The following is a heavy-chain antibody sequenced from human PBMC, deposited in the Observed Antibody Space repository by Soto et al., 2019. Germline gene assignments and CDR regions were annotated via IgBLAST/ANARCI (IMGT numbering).Heavy chain of an antibody. V-gene: IGHV3-7*03. J-gene: IGHJ6*02. CDR3: ARDHLILPAHDFFYGSDV. D-gene: IGHD2-21*02. CDR1: GFTFSMYS. CDR2: IPQEGVDG. Sequence: GESLKISCEVSGFTFSMYSMSWVRQSPGKGLEWVAKIPQEGVDGHYADSVKGRFTISRDNGKNSLYLQLNNLRAEDTAVYYCARDHLILPAHDFFYGSDVWGRGATVTV.